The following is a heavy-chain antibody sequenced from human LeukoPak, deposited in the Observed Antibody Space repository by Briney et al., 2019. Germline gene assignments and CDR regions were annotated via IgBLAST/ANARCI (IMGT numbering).Heavy chain of an antibody. J-gene: IGHJ4*02. D-gene: IGHD2-15*01. Sequence: ASVKVSCKVSGYTLTELSMHWVRQAPGQGLEWMGRFDSEDGETNYAQKVQGRVTMTEDTSTDTAYMELNSLRSDDTAVYYCAGDPQRCSGGNCYRFDYWGPGTLVTVSS. CDR2: FDSEDGET. CDR3: AGDPQRCSGGNCYRFDY. V-gene: IGHV1-24*01. CDR1: GYTLTELS.